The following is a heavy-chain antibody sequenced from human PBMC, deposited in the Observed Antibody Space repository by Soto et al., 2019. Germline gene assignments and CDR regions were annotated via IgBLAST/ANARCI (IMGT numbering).Heavy chain of an antibody. CDR3: ARGGAWTPEGRGY. CDR2: ISSDVVNY. J-gene: IGHJ4*02. Sequence: QVQLVESGGGVVQPGRSLRLSCAASGFTFSSFAMHWVRQAPGKGLEWLAVISSDVVNYYYAESVKGRFTISRDNSKNTVYLQMKSLRNEDTAVYYCARGGAWTPEGRGYWGQGTLVTVSS. CDR1: GFTFSSFA. D-gene: IGHD2-15*01. V-gene: IGHV3-30-3*01.